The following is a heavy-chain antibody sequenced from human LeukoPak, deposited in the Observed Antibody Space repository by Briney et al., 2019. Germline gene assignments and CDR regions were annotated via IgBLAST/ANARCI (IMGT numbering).Heavy chain of an antibody. CDR1: GFTFSSYE. CDR3: AKMVREFYTISYYFDY. D-gene: IGHD2-8*01. V-gene: IGHV3-48*03. J-gene: IGHJ4*02. CDR2: ISSSGSTI. Sequence: PAGSLRLSCAASGFTFSSYEMNWVRQAPGKGLEWVSYISSSGSTIYYADSVKGRFTISRDNSKNTLYLQMNSLRAEDTAVYYCAKMVREFYTISYYFDYWGQGTLVTVSS.